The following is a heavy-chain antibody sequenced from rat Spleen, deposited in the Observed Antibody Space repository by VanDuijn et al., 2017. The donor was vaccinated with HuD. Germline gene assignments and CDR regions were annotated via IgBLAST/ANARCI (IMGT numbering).Heavy chain of an antibody. CDR3: ARAIYYYSSYTHFDY. J-gene: IGHJ2*01. V-gene: IGHV3-1*01. CDR2: ISYSGST. D-gene: IGHD1-2*01. CDR1: GYSITSNY. Sequence: EVQLQESGPGLVKPSQSLSLTCSVTGYSITSNYWGWIRKFPGNKMEWMGYISYSGSTSYNPSLKSRISITRDTSKNQFFLQLNSVTTEDTATYYCARAIYYYSSYTHFDYWGQGVMVTVSS.